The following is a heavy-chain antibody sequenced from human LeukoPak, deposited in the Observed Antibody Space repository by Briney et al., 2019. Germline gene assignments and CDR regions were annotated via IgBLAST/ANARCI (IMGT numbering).Heavy chain of an antibody. CDR1: GFTFSSYA. J-gene: IGHJ4*02. CDR2: IRYDGSNK. CDR3: AKGSKRWKTFYYGSGSFYFDY. V-gene: IGHV3-30*02. Sequence: GGSLRLSCAASGFTFSSYAMHWVRQAPGKGLEWVAFIRYDGSNKYYADSVKGRFTISRDNSKNTLYLQMNSLRAEDTAVYYCAKGSKRWKTFYYGSGSFYFDYWGQGTLVTVSS. D-gene: IGHD3-10*01.